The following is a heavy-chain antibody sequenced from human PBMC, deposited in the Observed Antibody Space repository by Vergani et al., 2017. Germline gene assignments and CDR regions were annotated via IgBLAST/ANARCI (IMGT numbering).Heavy chain of an antibody. D-gene: IGHD2-2*01. V-gene: IGHV1-2*02. CDR3: ARDFIVVVPAAIFGY. CDR1: GYTFTSYG. Sequence: QVQLVQSGAEVKKPGASVKVSCKASGYTFTSYGISWVRQAPGQGLEWMGWINPNSGGTNYAQKFQGRVTMTRDTSISTAYMELSRLRSDDTAVYYCARDFIVVVPAAIFGYWGQGTLVTVSS. J-gene: IGHJ4*02. CDR2: INPNSGGT.